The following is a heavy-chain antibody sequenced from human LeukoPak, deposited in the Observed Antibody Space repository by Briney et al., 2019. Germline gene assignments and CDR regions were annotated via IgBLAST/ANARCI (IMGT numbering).Heavy chain of an antibody. CDR2: INHSGST. J-gene: IGHJ3*02. CDR1: GGSFSGYY. D-gene: IGHD1-14*01. Sequence: SETLSLTCAVHGGSFSGYYWSWIRQPPGKGLEWIGVINHSGSTNYNPSLKSRVTISVDTSKNQFSLKLSSVTAADTAVYYCARGRRGPNRRYDAFDIWGQGTMVTVSS. V-gene: IGHV4-34*01. CDR3: ARGRRGPNRRYDAFDI.